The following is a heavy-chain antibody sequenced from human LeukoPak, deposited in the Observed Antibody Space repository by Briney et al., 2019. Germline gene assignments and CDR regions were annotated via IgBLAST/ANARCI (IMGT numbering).Heavy chain of an antibody. CDR3: AREAGCGSDCFGWFDP. Sequence: ASVKVSCKASGGTFSSYAISWVRQAPGQGLEWMGGIIPIFGTANYAQKFQGRVTITTDESTSTAYMELSSLRSEDTAVYYCAREAGCGSDCFGWFDPWGQGTLVTVSS. CDR2: IIPIFGTA. CDR1: GGTFSSYA. V-gene: IGHV1-69*05. J-gene: IGHJ5*02. D-gene: IGHD2-21*02.